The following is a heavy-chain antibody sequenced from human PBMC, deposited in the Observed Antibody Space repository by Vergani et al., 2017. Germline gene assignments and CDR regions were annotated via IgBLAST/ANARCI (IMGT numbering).Heavy chain of an antibody. CDR2: IHHYGST. V-gene: IGHV4-4*03. CDR1: GGSLSSENW. J-gene: IGHJ6*02. D-gene: IGHD2-15*01. CDR3: VRDLERGYCSTTLCFGMDL. Sequence: QVQLQESGPGLVKPPGTLSLIFAVSGGSLSSENWWSWVRQSPGKGLEWIGEIHHYGSTNYNPSLKSRVTIYLDKSKNQFSLTLSSVTAADTAVYYCVRDLERGYCSTTLCFGMDLWGQGTTVTVS.